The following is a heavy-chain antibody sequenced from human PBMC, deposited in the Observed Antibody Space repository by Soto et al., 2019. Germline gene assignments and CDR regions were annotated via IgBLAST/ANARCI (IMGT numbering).Heavy chain of an antibody. CDR2: ISYDGSNK. Sequence: QVQLVESGGGVVQPGRSLRLSCAASGFTFSSYGMHWVRQAPGKGLESVAVISYDGSNKYYADSVKGRFTISRDNSKNTLYLQMNSLRAEDTAVYYCAKEGQVDPGRTNLFDYWGQGTLVTVSS. J-gene: IGHJ4*02. V-gene: IGHV3-30*18. CDR3: AKEGQVDPGRTNLFDY. D-gene: IGHD3-10*01. CDR1: GFTFSSYG.